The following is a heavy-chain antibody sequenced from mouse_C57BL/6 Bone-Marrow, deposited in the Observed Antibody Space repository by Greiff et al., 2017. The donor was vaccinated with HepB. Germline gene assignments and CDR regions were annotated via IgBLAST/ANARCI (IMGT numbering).Heavy chain of an antibody. Sequence: EVKVEESGGGLVQPGGSLKLSCAASGFTFSDYYMYWVRQTPEKRLEWVAYISNGGGSTYYPDTVKGRFTISRDNAKNTLYLQMSRLKSEDTAMYYCARRPYWGQGTLVTVSA. J-gene: IGHJ3*01. CDR3: ARRPY. V-gene: IGHV5-12*01. CDR2: ISNGGGST. CDR1: GFTFSDYY.